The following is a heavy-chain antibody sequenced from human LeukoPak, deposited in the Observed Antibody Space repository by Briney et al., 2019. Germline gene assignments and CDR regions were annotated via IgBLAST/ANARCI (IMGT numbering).Heavy chain of an antibody. V-gene: IGHV3-23*01. D-gene: IGHD1-26*01. CDR3: ARGLRGSPKPGHFDY. CDR2: ISGSGGST. Sequence: GGSLRLSCAASGFTFSSYAMQWVRQAPGKGREWVSAISGSGGSTYYADSVKGRFTISRDNSKNTLYLQMNSLRAEDTAVYYCARGLRGSPKPGHFDYWGQGTLVTVSS. J-gene: IGHJ4*02. CDR1: GFTFSSYA.